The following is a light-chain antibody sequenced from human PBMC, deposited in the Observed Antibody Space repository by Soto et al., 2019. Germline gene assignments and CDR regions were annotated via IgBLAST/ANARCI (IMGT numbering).Light chain of an antibody. CDR1: SSDVGGYNY. CDR3: SSHPSSSTLV. J-gene: IGLJ2*01. V-gene: IGLV2-14*01. CDR2: DVS. Sequence: QSALTQPASLSGSPGQSITISCTVTSSDVGGYNYVSWYQQHPGKAPKLMIYDVSNRTSGVSNRFSGSKSGNTSSLTISGLQAEDEADYYCSSHPSSSTLVFGGGTKRTVL.